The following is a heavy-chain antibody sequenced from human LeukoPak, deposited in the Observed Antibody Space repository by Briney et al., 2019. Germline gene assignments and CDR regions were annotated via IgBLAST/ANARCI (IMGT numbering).Heavy chain of an antibody. CDR1: GGSISSSSYY. J-gene: IGHJ4*02. CDR3: ARGGVWGPLDY. V-gene: IGHV4-39*01. D-gene: IGHD3-16*01. CDR2: IYYSGST. Sequence: SETLSLTCTVSGGSISSSSYYWGWIRQPPGKGLEWIGSIYYSGSTYYNPSLKSRVTISVDTSKNQFSLKLSSVTAADTAVYYCARGGVWGPLDYWGQGTLVTVSS.